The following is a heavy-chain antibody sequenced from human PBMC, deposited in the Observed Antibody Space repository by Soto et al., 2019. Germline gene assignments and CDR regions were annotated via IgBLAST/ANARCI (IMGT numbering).Heavy chain of an antibody. Sequence: GGSLRLSCAASGFTFSSYSMNWVRQAPGKGLEWVSSISSSSSYIYYADSVKGRFTISRDNAKNSLYLQMNSLRAEDKAVYYCASDRFPGYCSSTSCYTSNWFDPWGQGTLVTVSS. CDR1: GFTFSSYS. CDR3: ASDRFPGYCSSTSCYTSNWFDP. V-gene: IGHV3-21*01. CDR2: ISSSSSYI. J-gene: IGHJ5*02. D-gene: IGHD2-2*02.